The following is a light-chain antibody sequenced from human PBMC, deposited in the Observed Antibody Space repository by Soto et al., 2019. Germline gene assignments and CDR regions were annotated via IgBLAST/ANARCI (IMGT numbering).Light chain of an antibody. CDR2: EVS. CDR1: SSDVGSYNL. Sequence: QSALTQPASVSGSPGQSITISCTGTSSDVGSYNLVSWYQQHRGKAPKLMIYEVSKRPSGVSNRFSGSKSGNTASLTISGLQAEDEADYYCCSYSGSSTHVVSGGGTKLTVL. CDR3: CSYSGSSTHVV. J-gene: IGLJ2*01. V-gene: IGLV2-23*02.